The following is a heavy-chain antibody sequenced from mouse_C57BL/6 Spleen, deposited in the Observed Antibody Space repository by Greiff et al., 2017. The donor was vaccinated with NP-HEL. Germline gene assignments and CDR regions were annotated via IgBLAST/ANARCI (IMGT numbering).Heavy chain of an antibody. D-gene: IGHD2-4*01. Sequence: VQLQQSGAELERPGASVTLSCKASGYTFTDYEMHWVKQTPVHGLEWIGAIDPETGGTAYNQKFKGKAMLTADKSSSTAYMELRSLTSEDSAVYYCAPYDYDGTPFAYWGQGTLVTVSA. CDR1: GYTFTDYE. CDR2: IDPETGGT. V-gene: IGHV1-15*01. J-gene: IGHJ3*01. CDR3: APYDYDGTPFAY.